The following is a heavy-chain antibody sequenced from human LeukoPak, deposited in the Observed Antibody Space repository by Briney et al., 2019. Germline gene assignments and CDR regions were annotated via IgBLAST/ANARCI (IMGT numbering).Heavy chain of an antibody. V-gene: IGHV4-34*01. J-gene: IGHJ4*02. D-gene: IGHD5-18*01. CDR1: GGSFSGYY. CDR2: INHSGST. CDR3: AREDGDTAMAPFDY. Sequence: SETLSLTCAVYGGSFSGYYWSWIRQPPGKGLEWIGEINHSGSTNYNPSLKSRVTISVDTSKNQFSLKLSSVTAADTAVYYCAREDGDTAMAPFDYWGQGTLVTVSS.